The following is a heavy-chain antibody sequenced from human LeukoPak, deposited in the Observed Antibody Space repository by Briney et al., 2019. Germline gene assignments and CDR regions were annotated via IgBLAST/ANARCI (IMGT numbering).Heavy chain of an antibody. CDR2: IIPIFGTA. J-gene: IGHJ6*03. CDR1: GGTFSSYA. D-gene: IGHD2-15*01. Sequence: SVKVSCKASGGTFSSYAISWVRQAPGQGLEWMGGIIPIFGTANYAQKFQGRVTITTDESTSTAYMELGSLRSEDTAVYYCARVRDCSGGSCTGDMDVWGKGTTVTVSS. CDR3: ARVRDCSGGSCTGDMDV. V-gene: IGHV1-69*05.